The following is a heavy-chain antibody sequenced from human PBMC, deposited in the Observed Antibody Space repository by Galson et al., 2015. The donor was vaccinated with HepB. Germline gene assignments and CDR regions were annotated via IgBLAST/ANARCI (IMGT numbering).Heavy chain of an antibody. Sequence: TLSLTCAVSGGSISSGGYSWSWIRQPPGKGLEWIGYIYYSGSTYYNPSLKSRVTISVDTSKNQFSLKLSSVTAADTAVYYCARSEPDWLLPDYWGQGTLVTVSS. V-gene: IGHV4-30-4*07. CDR3: ARSEPDWLLPDY. CDR1: GGSISSGGYS. J-gene: IGHJ4*02. D-gene: IGHD3-9*01. CDR2: IYYSGST.